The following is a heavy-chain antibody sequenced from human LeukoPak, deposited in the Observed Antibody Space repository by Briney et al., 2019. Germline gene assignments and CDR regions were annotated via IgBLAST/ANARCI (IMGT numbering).Heavy chain of an antibody. CDR3: ARSPMHSSSWYIYYYGMDV. CDR1: GYTFTSYD. CDR2: MNPNSGNT. Sequence: ASVKVSCKASGYTFTSYDINWVRQATGQGLGWMGWMNPNSGNTGYAQKFQGRVTMTRNTSISTAYMELSSLRSEDTAVYYCARSPMHSSSWYIYYYGMDVWGQGTTVTVSS. D-gene: IGHD6-13*01. V-gene: IGHV1-8*01. J-gene: IGHJ6*02.